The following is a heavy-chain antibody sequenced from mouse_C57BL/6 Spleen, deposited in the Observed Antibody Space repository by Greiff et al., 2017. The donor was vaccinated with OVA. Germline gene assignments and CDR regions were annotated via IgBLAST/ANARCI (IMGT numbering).Heavy chain of an antibody. CDR2: ISGGGGNT. V-gene: IGHV5-9*01. CDR1: GYTFSSYT. Sequence: EVKLVESGGGLVKPGGSLKLSCAASGYTFSSYTMSWVRQTPEKRLEWVATISGGGGNTYYTDSVKGRLTISRDNAKNTLYLQMSSRRSEDTALYYCARQRYDGRMDYWGQGTSVTVSS. D-gene: IGHD1-1*01. J-gene: IGHJ4*01. CDR3: ARQRYDGRMDY.